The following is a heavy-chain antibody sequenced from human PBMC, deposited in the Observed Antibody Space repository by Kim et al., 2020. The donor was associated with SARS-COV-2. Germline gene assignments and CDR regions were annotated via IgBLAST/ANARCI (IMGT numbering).Heavy chain of an antibody. V-gene: IGHV5-10-1*01. Sequence: PSFQGHVTISADKSISTAYLQWSSLKASDTAMYYCARLWAYSGWPYGMDVWGQGTTVTVSS. J-gene: IGHJ6*02. D-gene: IGHD6-19*01. CDR3: ARLWAYSGWPYGMDV.